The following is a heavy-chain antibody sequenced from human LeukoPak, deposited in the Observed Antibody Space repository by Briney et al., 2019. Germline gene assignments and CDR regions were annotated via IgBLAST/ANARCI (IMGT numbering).Heavy chain of an antibody. CDR2: IKQDGSEK. V-gene: IGHV3-7*01. D-gene: IGHD3-10*01. J-gene: IGHJ3*02. Sequence: GGSLRLSCAASGFTFSSYWMSWVRQAPGKGLEWVANIKQDGSEKYYVDSVKGRFTISRDNAKNSLYLQMNSPRAEDTAVYYCARGTYYYGSGVAAFDIWGQGTMVTVSS. CDR3: ARGTYYYGSGVAAFDI. CDR1: GFTFSSYW.